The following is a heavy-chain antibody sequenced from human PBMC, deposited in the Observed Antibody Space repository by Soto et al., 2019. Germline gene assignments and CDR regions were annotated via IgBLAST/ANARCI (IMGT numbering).Heavy chain of an antibody. CDR3: ARDRGVADYYYYGMDV. Sequence: QVQLQESGPGLVKPSETLSLTCTVSCGSISSYYWSWIRQPPGKGLEWIGYIYYSGSTNYNPSLKSRVTISVDTSKNQFSLKLSSVTAADTAVYYCARDRGVADYYYYGMDVWGQGTTVTVSS. J-gene: IGHJ6*02. V-gene: IGHV4-59*01. CDR2: IYYSGST. CDR1: CGSISSYY. D-gene: IGHD1-26*01.